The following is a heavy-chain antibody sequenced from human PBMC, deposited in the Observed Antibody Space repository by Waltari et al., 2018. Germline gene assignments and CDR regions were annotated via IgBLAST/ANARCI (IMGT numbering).Heavy chain of an antibody. D-gene: IGHD3-9*01. J-gene: IGHJ4*02. CDR3: ARGLYYDILTGYYLFDY. CDR1: GFSLSTSGMC. Sequence: QVTLRESGPALVKPTQTLTLTCTFSGFSLSTSGMCVSWIRQPPGKAREWLALIDWDDDKYYSTSLKTRLTISKDTSKNQVVLTMTNMDPVDTATYYCARGLYYDILTGYYLFDYWGQGTLVTVSS. CDR2: IDWDDDK. V-gene: IGHV2-70*01.